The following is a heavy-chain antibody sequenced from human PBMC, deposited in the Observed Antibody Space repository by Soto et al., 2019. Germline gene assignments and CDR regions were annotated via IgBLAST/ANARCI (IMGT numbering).Heavy chain of an antibody. J-gene: IGHJ3*01. CDR3: ARRYGSAFEF. CDR2: IYYSGST. Sequence: SETLSLTCTVAGGSISSYYWSWIRQPPGKGLEWIGYIYYSGSTNYNPSLKSRVTISVDTSKNQFSLKLSSVTAADTAVYYCARRYGSAFEFWGQGTMVTVSS. D-gene: IGHD1-20*01. V-gene: IGHV4-59*08. CDR1: GGSISSYY.